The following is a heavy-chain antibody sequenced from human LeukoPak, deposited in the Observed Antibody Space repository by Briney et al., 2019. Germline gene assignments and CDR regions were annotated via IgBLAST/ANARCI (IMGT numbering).Heavy chain of an antibody. J-gene: IGHJ4*02. CDR3: VRAYDY. Sequence: PSETLSLTCAVYGGSFSGSNWSWIRQPPGKGPEWIGEIYNSGSTIYNPSLKSRVTISVDTSKNQFSLNLISVTAADTAVYYCVRAYDYWGQGTLVTVSS. CDR2: IYNSGST. CDR1: GGSFSGSN. V-gene: IGHV4-34*01.